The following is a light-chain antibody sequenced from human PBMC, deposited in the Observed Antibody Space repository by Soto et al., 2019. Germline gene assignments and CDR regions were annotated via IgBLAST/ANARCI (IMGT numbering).Light chain of an antibody. CDR3: QQYGSSPIT. CDR1: QSISRGY. CDR2: GAS. Sequence: EIVLTQSPGTLSLSPGERATLSCRASQSISRGYLAWYQQRPGQAPRLLIHGASSRATGIPDRISGSGSGTDFTLTISRLEPEDFAVYYCQQYGSSPITVGQGTRLELK. V-gene: IGKV3-20*01. J-gene: IGKJ5*01.